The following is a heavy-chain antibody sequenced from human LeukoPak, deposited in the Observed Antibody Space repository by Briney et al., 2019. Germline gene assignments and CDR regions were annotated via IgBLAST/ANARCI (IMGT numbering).Heavy chain of an antibody. CDR1: GGSISSSSYY. J-gene: IGHJ4*02. Sequence: RPSETLSLTCTVSGGSISSSSYYWGWIRQPPGKGLEWIGSIYYSGSTYYNPSLKSRVTISVDTSKNQFSLKLSSVTAADTAVYYCARDLDILTGSWGQGTLVTVSS. V-gene: IGHV4-39*07. CDR3: ARDLDILTGS. CDR2: IYYSGST. D-gene: IGHD3-9*01.